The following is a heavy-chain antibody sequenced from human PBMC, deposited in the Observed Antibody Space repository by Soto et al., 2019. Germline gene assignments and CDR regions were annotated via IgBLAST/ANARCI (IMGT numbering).Heavy chain of an antibody. CDR3: ARAGGLGAVAVDY. V-gene: IGHV4-30-2*01. CDR1: GGSISSGGYS. Sequence: QLQLQESGSGLVKPSQTLSLTCAVSGGSISSGGYSWSWIRQPPGKGLEWIGYIYHSGSTYYNPSLTSRVTISVARSKNQFSRKLSSVTAADTAVYYCARAGGLGAVAVDYWGQGTLVTVSS. CDR2: IYHSGST. J-gene: IGHJ4*02. D-gene: IGHD6-19*01.